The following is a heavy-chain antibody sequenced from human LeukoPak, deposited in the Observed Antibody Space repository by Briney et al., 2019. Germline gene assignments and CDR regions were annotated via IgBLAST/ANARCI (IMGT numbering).Heavy chain of an antibody. D-gene: IGHD2-8*02. CDR1: GGTFSSYA. CDR3: ARGAEDIVLSDYYGMDV. Sequence: ASVKVSCKASGGTFSSYAISWVRQAPGQGLEWMGWISADNGNTNYAQKLQGRVTMTTDTSTSTAYMELRSLRSDDTAVYYCARGAEDIVLSDYYGMDVWGQGTTVTVSS. V-gene: IGHV1-18*01. J-gene: IGHJ6*02. CDR2: ISADNGNT.